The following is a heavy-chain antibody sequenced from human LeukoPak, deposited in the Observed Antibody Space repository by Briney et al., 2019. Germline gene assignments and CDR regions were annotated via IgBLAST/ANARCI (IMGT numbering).Heavy chain of an antibody. V-gene: IGHV4-4*02. CDR2: IYHSGST. CDR1: GGSISSSNW. CDR3: ARGARWELPEFDY. J-gene: IGHJ4*02. D-gene: IGHD1-26*01. Sequence: SETLSLTCAVSGGSISSSNWWSWVRQPPGKGLEWIGEIYHSGSTNYNPSLKSRVTISVDKSKNQFSLKLSSVTAADAAVYYCARGARWELPEFDYWGQGTLVTVSS.